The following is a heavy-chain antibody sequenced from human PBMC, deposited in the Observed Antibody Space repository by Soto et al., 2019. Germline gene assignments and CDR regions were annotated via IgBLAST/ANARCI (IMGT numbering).Heavy chain of an antibody. CDR3: ARVQYSSSWDFDY. Sequence: SETLSLTCTVSRGSINNYYWTLIRQPPGKGLEWIGYVSYSGRTNYNPSLKSRVNMFVDKSKNQFSLNLTSVTAADSAVYYCARVQYSSSWDFDYWGQGTLVTVSS. CDR2: VSYSGRT. D-gene: IGHD6-13*01. V-gene: IGHV4-59*01. CDR1: RGSINNYY. J-gene: IGHJ4*02.